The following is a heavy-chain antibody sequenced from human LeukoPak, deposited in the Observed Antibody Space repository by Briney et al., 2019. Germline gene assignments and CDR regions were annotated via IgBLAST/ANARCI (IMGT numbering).Heavy chain of an antibody. D-gene: IGHD6-19*01. Sequence: GSLRLSCAASGFTVSSNYMSWVRQAPGKGLEWVSVIYSGGSTYYADSVKGRFTISRDNSKNTLYLQMNSLRAEDTAVYYCAREYSSGRSDAFDIWGQGTMVTVSS. CDR2: IYSGGST. CDR3: AREYSSGRSDAFDI. V-gene: IGHV3-66*02. J-gene: IGHJ3*02. CDR1: GFTVSSNY.